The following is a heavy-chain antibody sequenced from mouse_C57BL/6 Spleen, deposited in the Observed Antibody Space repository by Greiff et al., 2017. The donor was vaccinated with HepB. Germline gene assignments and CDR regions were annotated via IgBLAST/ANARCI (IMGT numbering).Heavy chain of an antibody. V-gene: IGHV1-59*01. J-gene: IGHJ2*01. Sequence: QVQLQQPGAELVRPGPSVKLSCKASGYTFTSYWMHWVKQRPGQGLEWIGVIDPSDSYTNYNQKFKGKATLTVDTSSSTAYMQLSSLTSEDSAVYYCARYDYDAYFDYWGQGTTLTVSS. CDR1: GYTFTSYW. D-gene: IGHD2-4*01. CDR3: ARYDYDAYFDY. CDR2: IDPSDSYT.